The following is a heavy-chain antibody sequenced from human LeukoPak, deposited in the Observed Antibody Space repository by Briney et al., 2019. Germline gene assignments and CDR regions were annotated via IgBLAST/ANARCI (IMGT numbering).Heavy chain of an antibody. CDR3: GRAGPVTKDHFMDV. CDR1: GFTFTNYW. J-gene: IGHJ6*03. D-gene: IGHD2-2*01. CDR2: IYLDGSRA. V-gene: IGHV3-7*01. Sequence: GGSLRLSCAVSGFTFTNYWMSWARQSPGKGLEWVANIYLDGSRAYYVDSVKGRFTISRDNAKNSLFLQMNSLSAEDTAVYYCGRAGPVTKDHFMDVWGKGTTVTISS.